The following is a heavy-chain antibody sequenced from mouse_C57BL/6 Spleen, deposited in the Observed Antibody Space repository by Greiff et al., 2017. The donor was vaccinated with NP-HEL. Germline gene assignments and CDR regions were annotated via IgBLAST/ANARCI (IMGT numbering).Heavy chain of an antibody. CDR2: IYPGDGDT. Sequence: VQLQQSGPELVKPGASVKISCKASGYAFSSSWMNWVKQRPGKGLEWIGRIYPGDGDTNYNGKFKGKATLTADKSSSTAYMQLSSLTSEDSAVYFCARGGYDGYPYYAMVYWGQGTSVTVSS. CDR3: ARGGYDGYPYYAMVY. D-gene: IGHD2-3*01. J-gene: IGHJ4*01. CDR1: GYAFSSSW. V-gene: IGHV1-82*01.